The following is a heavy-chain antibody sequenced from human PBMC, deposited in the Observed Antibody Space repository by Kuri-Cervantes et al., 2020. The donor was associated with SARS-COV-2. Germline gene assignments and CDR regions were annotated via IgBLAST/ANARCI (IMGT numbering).Heavy chain of an antibody. V-gene: IGHV3-30*10. CDR2: ISSDGNNL. CDR1: GFPLTSFP. D-gene: IGHD2/OR15-2a*01. CDR3: ARVDRPVIGGRDYGLDV. J-gene: IGHJ6*02. Sequence: GESLKISCRALGFPLTSFPVHWVRQAPGKGLQWLAIISSDGNNLHYIDSVKGRFSLSRDNSMNTVFLQMDSLRMEDTGVYFCARVDRPVIGGRDYGLDVWGQGTAVTVSS.